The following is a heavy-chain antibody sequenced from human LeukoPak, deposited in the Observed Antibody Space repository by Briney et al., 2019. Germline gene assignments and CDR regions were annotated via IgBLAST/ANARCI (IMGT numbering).Heavy chain of an antibody. J-gene: IGHJ6*03. Sequence: PGRSLRLSCAASGFTFSSYAMSWVRQAAGKGPEWVSGILDSGYSTYYANSVKGRFTISRDNSNNTLYLQMNSLRAEDTAVYYCAKLGGHPLHNYYVGVWGKGTTVAVSS. CDR3: AKLGGHPLHNYYVGV. CDR2: ILDSGYST. D-gene: IGHD3-16*01. V-gene: IGHV3-23*01. CDR1: GFTFSSYA.